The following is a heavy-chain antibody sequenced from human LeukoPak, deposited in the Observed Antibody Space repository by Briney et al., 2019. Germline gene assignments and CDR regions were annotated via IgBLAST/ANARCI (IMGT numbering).Heavy chain of an antibody. CDR2: ISGSGGST. CDR1: GFTFSSYA. Sequence: PGGSLRLSCAASGFTFSSYAMSWVRQAPGKGLEWVSAISGSGGSTYYADSVKGRFTISRDNSKNTLYLQMNSLRAEDTAVYYCAKDGYGGLRLGELSPFDYWGQGTLVTVSS. D-gene: IGHD3-16*02. CDR3: AKDGYGGLRLGELSPFDY. J-gene: IGHJ4*02. V-gene: IGHV3-23*01.